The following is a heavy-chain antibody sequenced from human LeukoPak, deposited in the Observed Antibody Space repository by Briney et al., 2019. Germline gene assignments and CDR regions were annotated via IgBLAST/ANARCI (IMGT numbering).Heavy chain of an antibody. J-gene: IGHJ4*02. Sequence: GGSLRLSCAASGFTFTNYALSWVRQAPGKGLEWVATIIASGGSADHAVSVKGRFTISRDNANKTLYLRMNSLRAEDTALYYCARHPGPYGANPFDSWGLGTQVTVSS. D-gene: IGHD4-23*01. CDR1: GFTFTNYA. CDR3: ARHPGPYGANPFDS. CDR2: IIASGGSA. V-gene: IGHV3-23*01.